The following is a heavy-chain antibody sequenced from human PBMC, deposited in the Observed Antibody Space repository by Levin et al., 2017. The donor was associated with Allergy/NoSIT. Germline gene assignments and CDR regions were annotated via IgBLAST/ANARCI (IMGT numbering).Heavy chain of an antibody. CDR1: GYTFTSYG. V-gene: IGHV1-18*01. D-gene: IGHD1-26*01. Sequence: GESLKISCKASGYTFTSYGISWVRQAPGQGLEWVGWISAYNGNTNYAQKLQGRVTMTTDTSTSTAYMELRSLRSDDTAVYYCARDSAGGSYYTFYYDSGMDVWGQGTTVTVSS. J-gene: IGHJ6*02. CDR3: ARDSAGGSYYTFYYDSGMDV. CDR2: ISAYNGNT.